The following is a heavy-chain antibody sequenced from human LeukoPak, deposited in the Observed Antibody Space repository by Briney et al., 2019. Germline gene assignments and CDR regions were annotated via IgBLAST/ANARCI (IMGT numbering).Heavy chain of an antibody. CDR2: INTDGTTT. V-gene: IGHV3-74*01. Sequence: PGGSLRLSCAASGFAFSSYWMHWVRQDPGKGLVWVSRINTDGTTTVYADSVRGRFTISRDNAKNTLYLQMNSLRGEDTAVYYCVRDGHGRSGSYWGQGTLVTVSS. J-gene: IGHJ4*02. CDR3: VRDGHGRSGSY. CDR1: GFAFSSYW. D-gene: IGHD6-25*01.